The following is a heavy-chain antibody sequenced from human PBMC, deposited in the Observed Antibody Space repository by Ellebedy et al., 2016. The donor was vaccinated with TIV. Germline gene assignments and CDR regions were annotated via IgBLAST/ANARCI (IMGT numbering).Heavy chain of an antibody. D-gene: IGHD1-26*01. Sequence: SETLSLTCTVSGGSISSSNYYWVWLRQPPGKGLEWIGSINFSGRTYYNPSLKSRLTISIDTSRDQFSLKLNSVTAADTAVYYCARGGASFSDYWGQGILVTVSS. CDR2: INFSGRT. J-gene: IGHJ4*02. CDR3: ARGGASFSDY. CDR1: GGSISSSNYY. V-gene: IGHV4-39*07.